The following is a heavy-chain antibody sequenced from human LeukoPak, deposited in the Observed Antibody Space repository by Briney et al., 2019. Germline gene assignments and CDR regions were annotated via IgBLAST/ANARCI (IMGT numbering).Heavy chain of an antibody. V-gene: IGHV3-53*01. J-gene: IGHJ3*02. CDR1: GFTVSSNY. CDR2: IYSGGST. CDR3: ARDGYGFLEWLPPFDI. D-gene: IGHD3-3*01. Sequence: GGSLRLSCAASGFTVSSNYMSWVRQAPGKGLEWVSVIYSGGSTYYADSVKGRFTISRDNSKNTLYLQMNSLRAEDTAVYYCARDGYGFLEWLPPFDIWGQGTMVTVSS.